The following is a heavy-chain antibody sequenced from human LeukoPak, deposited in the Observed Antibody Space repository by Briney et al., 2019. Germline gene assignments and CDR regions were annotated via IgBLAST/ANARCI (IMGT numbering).Heavy chain of an antibody. CDR1: GFTFSSYA. Sequence: PGRSLRLSCAASGFTFSSYAMHWVRQAPGKGLEWVAVISYDGSNKYYADSVKGRFTISRDNSKNTLYLQMNSLRAEDTAVYYCAREETEWLRAFDYWGQGTLVTVSS. D-gene: IGHD6-19*01. CDR2: ISYDGSNK. V-gene: IGHV3-30-3*01. J-gene: IGHJ4*02. CDR3: AREETEWLRAFDY.